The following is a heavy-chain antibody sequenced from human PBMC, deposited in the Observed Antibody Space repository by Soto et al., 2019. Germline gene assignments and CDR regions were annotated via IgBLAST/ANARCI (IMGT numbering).Heavy chain of an antibody. V-gene: IGHV4-59*12. Sequence: SETLSLTCTVSNDSISPYYWSWIRQPPGKGLEWIGFIYYSGSTTYNPSLKSRVTISVATSKNQFSLKVRSVTAADTAVYYCARETYGDYVGYFDPWGQGIQVTVSS. D-gene: IGHD4-17*01. CDR2: IYYSGST. CDR1: NDSISPYY. J-gene: IGHJ5*02. CDR3: ARETYGDYVGYFDP.